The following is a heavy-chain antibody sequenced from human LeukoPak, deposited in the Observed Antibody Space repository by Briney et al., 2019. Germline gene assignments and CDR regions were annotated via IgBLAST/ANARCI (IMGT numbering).Heavy chain of an antibody. CDR2: VKQDGSEK. V-gene: IGHV3-7*01. CDR3: AKGLTRADY. D-gene: IGHD2-21*02. J-gene: IGHJ4*02. Sequence: GGSLRLSCAASGFTFSSYWMSWIRQAPGKGLEWVANVKQDGSEKYYVDSVKGRFTISRDNAKNSLYLQVNSLRAEDTAVYYCAKGLTRADYWGQGTLVTVSS. CDR1: GFTFSSYW.